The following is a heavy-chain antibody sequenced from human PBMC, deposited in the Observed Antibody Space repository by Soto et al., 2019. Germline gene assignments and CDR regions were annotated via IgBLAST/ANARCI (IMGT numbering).Heavy chain of an antibody. Sequence: GGSLRLSCAASGFTFSSYSMNWVRQAPGKGLEWVSSISSSSSYIYYADSVKGRFTISRDNAKNSLYLQMNSLRAEDTAVYYCAVRDYYDSSGYPTDFDYWGQGTLVTVSS. V-gene: IGHV3-21*01. CDR2: ISSSSSYI. CDR1: GFTFSSYS. D-gene: IGHD3-22*01. J-gene: IGHJ4*02. CDR3: AVRDYYDSSGYPTDFDY.